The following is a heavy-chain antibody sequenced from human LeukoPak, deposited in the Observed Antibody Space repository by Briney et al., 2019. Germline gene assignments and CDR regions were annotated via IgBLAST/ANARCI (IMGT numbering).Heavy chain of an antibody. CDR1: GYTFTSCG. Sequence: ASVKVSCKASGYTFTSCGISWVRQATGQGLEWMGWISAYNGNTNYAQKLQGRVTMTTDTSTSTDYMELRSLRSDDTAVYYCARESRVHSGIPIYFDYWGQGTLVTVSS. CDR2: ISAYNGNT. J-gene: IGHJ4*02. D-gene: IGHD1-26*01. V-gene: IGHV1-18*01. CDR3: ARESRVHSGIPIYFDY.